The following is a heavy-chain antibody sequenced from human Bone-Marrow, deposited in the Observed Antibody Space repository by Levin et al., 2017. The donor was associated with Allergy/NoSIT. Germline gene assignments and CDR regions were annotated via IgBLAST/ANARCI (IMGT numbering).Heavy chain of an antibody. CDR3: AREYADYYFDY. CDR2: LWFDGTHE. Sequence: GGSLRLSCKASGFTFGSYGVHWVRQAPGKGLEWVAGLWFDGTHEDYADSVRGRFTVSRDNSKSTLYLQLNSLRAEDTAVYFCAREYADYYFDYWGQGTLVTVSS. D-gene: IGHD2-8*01. V-gene: IGHV3-33*01. CDR1: GFTFGSYG. J-gene: IGHJ4*02.